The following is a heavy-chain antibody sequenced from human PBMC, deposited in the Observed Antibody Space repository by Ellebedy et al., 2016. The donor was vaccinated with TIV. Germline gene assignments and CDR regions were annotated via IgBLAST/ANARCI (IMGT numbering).Heavy chain of an antibody. CDR2: INHSGST. Sequence: SETLSLXXAVYGGSFSGYYWSWIRQPPGKGLEWIGEINHSGSTNYNPSLKSRVTISVDTSKNQFSLKVNSVTAADTAVYYCARHPTIFSYNWFNPWGQGTLVTVSS. CDR3: ARHPTIFSYNWFNP. CDR1: GGSFSGYY. J-gene: IGHJ5*02. V-gene: IGHV4-34*01. D-gene: IGHD3-3*01.